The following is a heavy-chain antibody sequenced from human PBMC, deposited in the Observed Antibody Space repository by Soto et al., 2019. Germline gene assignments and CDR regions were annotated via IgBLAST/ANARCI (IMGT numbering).Heavy chain of an antibody. CDR3: AKDQGWSGHHSLDY. CDR1: GFTFDDYA. V-gene: IGHV3-9*01. CDR2: ISWNSGSI. D-gene: IGHD3-3*01. J-gene: IGHJ4*02. Sequence: EVQLVESGGGLVQPGRSLRLSCAASGFTFDDYAMHWVRQAPGKGLEWVSGISWNSGSIGYADSVKGRFTISRDNAKNSLYLQMNSLRAEDTALYYCAKDQGWSGHHSLDYWGQGTLVTVSS.